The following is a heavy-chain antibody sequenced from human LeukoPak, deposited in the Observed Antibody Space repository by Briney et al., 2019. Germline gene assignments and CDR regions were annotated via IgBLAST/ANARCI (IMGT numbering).Heavy chain of an antibody. CDR1: GGSISSGGYY. CDR2: IYYSGST. V-gene: IGHV4-31*03. J-gene: IGHJ6*02. CDR3: ARTVGVWSGPHYYGMDV. D-gene: IGHD3-3*01. Sequence: PSETLSLTCTVSGGSISSGGYYWSWIRQHPGKGLEWIGYIYYSGSTYYNPSLKSRVTISVDTSKNQFSLKLSSVTAADTAVYYCARTVGVWSGPHYYGMDVWGQGTTVTVSS.